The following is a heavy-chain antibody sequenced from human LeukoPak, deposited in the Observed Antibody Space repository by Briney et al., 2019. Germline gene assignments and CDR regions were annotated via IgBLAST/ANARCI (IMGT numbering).Heavy chain of an antibody. V-gene: IGHV4-61*02. Sequence: SETLSLTCTVSGGSISSGDYYWSWIRQPAGKGLEWIGRISSSGSTNYNPSLKSRVTISVDTSKNQFSLKLSSVTAVDTAVYFCARGPYSYDSSGAFDIWGQGTMVTVSS. D-gene: IGHD3-22*01. J-gene: IGHJ3*02. CDR3: ARGPYSYDSSGAFDI. CDR1: GGSISSGDYY. CDR2: ISSSGST.